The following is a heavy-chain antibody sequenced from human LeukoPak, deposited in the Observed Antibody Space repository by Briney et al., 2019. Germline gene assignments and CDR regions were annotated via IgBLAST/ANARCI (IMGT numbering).Heavy chain of an antibody. CDR1: NGFDSYY. CDR3: ARPLMTTVTLFDY. CDR2: ITYRGSG. D-gene: IGHD4-17*01. V-gene: IGHV4-34*01. Sequence: SETLSLTCAVYNGFDSYYMTIVRQPPGKGLEWVGEITYRGSGNYNPSLKGRATISINVSQRQFSLSLRSVTAADTAVYYCARPLMTTVTLFDYWGQGTLVTVSS. J-gene: IGHJ4*02.